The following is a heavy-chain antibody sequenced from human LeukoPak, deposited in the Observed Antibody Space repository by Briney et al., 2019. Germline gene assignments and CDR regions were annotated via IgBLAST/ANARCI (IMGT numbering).Heavy chain of an antibody. J-gene: IGHJ4*02. V-gene: IGHV2-5*02. Sequence: SGPSLVKPTQTLTLTCSFSGFSLDTSGVGVGWIRQPPGKALEWLALIYWDDDKRYRPSLKERLTITKDTSKNQVVLTVTTLDPADTATYYCVRHRTPPMTTFVDYWGQGTLVVVSA. D-gene: IGHD4-11*01. CDR1: GFSLDTSGVG. CDR2: IYWDDDK. CDR3: VRHRTPPMTTFVDY.